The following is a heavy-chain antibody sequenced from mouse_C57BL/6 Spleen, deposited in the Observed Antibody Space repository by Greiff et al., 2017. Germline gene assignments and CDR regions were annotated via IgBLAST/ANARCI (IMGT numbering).Heavy chain of an antibody. Sequence: QVQLQQSGAELVKPGASVKLSCKASGYTFTSYWMHWVKQRPGQGLEWIGMIHPNSGSTNYNEKFKGKATLTVDKSSSTAYMQLSSLTSEDSAVYYCARSGSSYGSWYFDVWGTGTTVTVSS. V-gene: IGHV1-64*01. J-gene: IGHJ1*03. CDR1: GYTFTSYW. D-gene: IGHD1-1*01. CDR3: ARSGSSYGSWYFDV. CDR2: IHPNSGST.